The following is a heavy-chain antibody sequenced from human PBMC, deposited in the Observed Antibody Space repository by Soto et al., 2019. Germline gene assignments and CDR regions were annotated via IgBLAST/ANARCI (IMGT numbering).Heavy chain of an antibody. D-gene: IGHD3-22*01. CDR2: IYYSGST. J-gene: IGHJ5*02. V-gene: IGHV4-59*01. Sequence: SETLSLTCTVSGGSISSYYWSWIRQPPGKGLEWIGYIYYSGSTNSNPSLKSRVTISVDTSKNQFSLKLSSVTAADTAVYYCARTSHYYETSGYYFERWFDPWGQGTLVTVS. CDR1: GGSISSYY. CDR3: ARTSHYYETSGYYFERWFDP.